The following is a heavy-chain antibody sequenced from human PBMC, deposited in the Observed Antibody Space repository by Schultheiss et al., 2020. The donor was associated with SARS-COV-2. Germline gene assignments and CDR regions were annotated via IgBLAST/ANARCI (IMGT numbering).Heavy chain of an antibody. Sequence: SETLSLTCTVSGGSISSYYWSWIRQPAGKGLEWIGYIYYSGSTNYNPSLKSRVTISVDTSKNQFSLKLSSVTAADTAVYYCARGQGGNQSYYFDYWGQGTLVTVSS. V-gene: IGHV4-59*01. CDR2: IYYSGST. CDR1: GGSISSYY. D-gene: IGHD4-23*01. J-gene: IGHJ4*02. CDR3: ARGQGGNQSYYFDY.